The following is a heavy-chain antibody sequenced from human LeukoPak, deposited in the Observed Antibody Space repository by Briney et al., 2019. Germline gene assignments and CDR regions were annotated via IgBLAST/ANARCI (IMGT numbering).Heavy chain of an antibody. D-gene: IGHD3-9*01. J-gene: IGHJ6*03. Sequence: ASVKVSCKASGYAFTSYGISWVRQAPGQGLEWMGWISAYNGNTNYAQKLQGRVTMTTDTSTSTAYMELRSLRSDDTAVYYCARDGVVLRYFDWYYYYMDVWGKGTTVTVSS. V-gene: IGHV1-18*01. CDR2: ISAYNGNT. CDR3: ARDGVVLRYFDWYYYYMDV. CDR1: GYAFTSYG.